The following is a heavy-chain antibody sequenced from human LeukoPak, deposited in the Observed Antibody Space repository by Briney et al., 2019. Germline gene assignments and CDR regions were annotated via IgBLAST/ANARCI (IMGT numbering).Heavy chain of an antibody. D-gene: IGHD3-3*01. CDR2: IIPIFGTA. J-gene: IGHJ3*02. CDR3: ARKSRSDATIFGVVIGPGPHDAFDI. Sequence: PGASVKVSCKASGGTFSSYAISWARQAPGQGLEWMGGIIPIFGTANYAQKFQGRVTITADESTSTAYMELSSLRSEDTAVYYCARKSRSDATIFGVVIGPGPHDAFDIWGQGTMVTVSS. CDR1: GGTFSSYA. V-gene: IGHV1-69*13.